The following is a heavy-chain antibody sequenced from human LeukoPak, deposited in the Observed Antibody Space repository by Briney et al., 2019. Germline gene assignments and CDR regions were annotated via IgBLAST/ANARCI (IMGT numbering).Heavy chain of an antibody. J-gene: IGHJ4*02. D-gene: IGHD5-18*01. CDR2: ISSSSSYI. CDR1: GFTFSSYS. V-gene: IGHV3-21*01. Sequence: AGGSLRLSCAASGFTFSSYSMNWVRQAPWKGLEWVSSISSSSSYIYYADSVKGRFTISRDNAKNSLYLQMNSLRAEDTAVYYCARVFDSYGPERFDCWGQGTLVTVSS. CDR3: ARVFDSYGPERFDC.